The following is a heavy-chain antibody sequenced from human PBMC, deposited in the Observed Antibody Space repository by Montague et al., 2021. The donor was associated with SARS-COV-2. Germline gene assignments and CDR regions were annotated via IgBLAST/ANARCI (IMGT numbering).Heavy chain of an antibody. D-gene: IGHD4-11*01. J-gene: IGHJ4*02. CDR2: TYYSGDT. CDR3: VSWGDYTDYGRVDY. Sequence: SETLSLTCSFSGGSISTGSYYWGWIYQPPRKGLEWIGSTYYSGDTYYXPSLKSRVTISVDTSKNQFSLRLSSVTAADTAVYYCVSWGDYTDYGRVDYWGQGTLVIVSS. CDR1: GGSISTGSYY. V-gene: IGHV4-39*01.